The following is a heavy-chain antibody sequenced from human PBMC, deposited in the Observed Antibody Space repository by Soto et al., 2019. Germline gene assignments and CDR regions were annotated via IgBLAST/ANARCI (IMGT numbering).Heavy chain of an antibody. D-gene: IGHD3-3*01. CDR2: TGRSLYPI. V-gene: IGHV3-11*01. CDR1: GFSFSDYY. CDR3: ARDNRSFCNGYYRRYDYYGMDV. Sequence: HVQLVESGGGLVEPGGSLRLSCAASGFSFSDYYVNWIRQAPGKGLEWISYTGRSLYPIYYADSVKGRFSISRDSAKNSVFLQMNSLRVEDTAVYYCARDNRSFCNGYYRRYDYYGMDVWGRGTTVIVSS. J-gene: IGHJ6*02.